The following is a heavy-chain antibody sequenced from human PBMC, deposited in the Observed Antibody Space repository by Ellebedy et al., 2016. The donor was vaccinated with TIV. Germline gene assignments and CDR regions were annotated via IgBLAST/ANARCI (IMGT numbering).Heavy chain of an antibody. CDR1: GYTFTGYY. CDR3: ARDLPAALHPNWFDP. Sequence: ASVKVSCXASGYTFTGYYMHWVRQAPGQGLEWMGWINPNSGGTNYAQKFQGRVTITRDTSISTAYMELSRLRSDDTAVYYCARDLPAALHPNWFDPWGQGTLVTVSS. D-gene: IGHD2-2*01. J-gene: IGHJ5*02. CDR2: INPNSGGT. V-gene: IGHV1-2*02.